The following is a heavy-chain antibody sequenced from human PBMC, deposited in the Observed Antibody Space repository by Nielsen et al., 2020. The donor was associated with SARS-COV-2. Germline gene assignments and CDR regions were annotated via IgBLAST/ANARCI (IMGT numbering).Heavy chain of an antibody. V-gene: IGHV3-74*01. J-gene: IGHJ4*02. CDR2: MNPGGSGT. D-gene: IGHD7-27*01. CDR1: GFNFSTQW. Sequence: GESLKISCAASGFNFSTQWMDWVRQAPGKGLVWVSQMNPGGSGTGYPDSVKGRFTISRDNAENTLHLDMGSLRVGDSAVYYCTRDGHHWDLDNWGQGALVTVSS. CDR3: TRDGHHWDLDN.